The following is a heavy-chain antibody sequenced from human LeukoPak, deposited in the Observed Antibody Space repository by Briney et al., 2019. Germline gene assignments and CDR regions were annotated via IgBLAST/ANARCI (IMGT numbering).Heavy chain of an antibody. CDR3: GKGFRTVVTPSYFDY. J-gene: IGHJ4*02. CDR1: GFTFVGYA. D-gene: IGHD4-23*01. CDR2: LSSSGDST. V-gene: IGHV3-23*01. Sequence: SGGSLRLSCAASGFTFVGYAMNWVRQAPGKGLEWVSALSSSGDSTYYADSVKGRFTISRDNSKNTLYLQMNSLRVEDTAVYYCGKGFRTVVTPSYFDYWGQGTLVTVSS.